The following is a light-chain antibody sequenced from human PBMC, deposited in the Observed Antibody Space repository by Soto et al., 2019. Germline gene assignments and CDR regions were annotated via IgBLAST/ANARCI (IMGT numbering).Light chain of an antibody. V-gene: IGKV3-15*01. J-gene: IGKJ1*01. Sequence: EIVLTQSPATLSVSAGERATLSCRASQSVSSKLAWYQQKPGQAPRLLIYGASTRATGIPDRFSGSGSGTEFTLTISSLQSEDFLVYYCQKYGNWPRTFGQGTKVDIK. CDR2: GAS. CDR3: QKYGNWPRT. CDR1: QSVSSK.